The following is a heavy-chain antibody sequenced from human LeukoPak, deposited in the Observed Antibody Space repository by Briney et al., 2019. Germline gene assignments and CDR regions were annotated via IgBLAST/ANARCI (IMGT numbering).Heavy chain of an antibody. V-gene: IGHV3-66*02. Sequence: GGSLRLSCAASGVTLSVNYMIWVRQAPGKGLEWVSVIHSDETTYYADPVTGRFTISRDNSKNTLYLQMNSLRPEDTAVYYCARQNQFLDYWGQGTLVTVSA. D-gene: IGHD2/OR15-2a*01. CDR1: GVTLSVNY. J-gene: IGHJ4*02. CDR2: IHSDETT. CDR3: ARQNQFLDY.